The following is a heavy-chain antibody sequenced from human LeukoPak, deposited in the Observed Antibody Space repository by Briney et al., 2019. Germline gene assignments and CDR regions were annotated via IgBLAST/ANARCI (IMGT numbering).Heavy chain of an antibody. CDR1: GYTFTEYG. J-gene: IGHJ4*02. Sequence: ASVKVSCKASGYTFTEYGVTWVRQAPGQGLEWMGWISAYNGDTDYAQKFRGRVTMTTDTSTSTAYLDLRSLTSDDTAVYYCARDSRHFDWTHRLLFWGQGTRVTVSS. D-gene: IGHD3-9*01. V-gene: IGHV1-18*01. CDR3: ARDSRHFDWTHRLLF. CDR2: ISAYNGDT.